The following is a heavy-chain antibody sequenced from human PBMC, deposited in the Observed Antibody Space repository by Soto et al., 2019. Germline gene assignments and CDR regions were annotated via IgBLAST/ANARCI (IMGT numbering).Heavy chain of an antibody. CDR1: GGSFSGYY. CDR3: ARGGIAVAGTNYYYGMDV. CDR2: INHSGST. Sequence: SETLSLTCTVSGGSFSGYYWCWIRKPPGKGLEWIGEINHSGSTNYNPSLKSRVTISVDTSKNQFSLKLSSVTAADTAVYYCARGGIAVAGTNYYYGMDVWGQGTTVTVSS. V-gene: IGHV4-34*01. D-gene: IGHD6-19*01. J-gene: IGHJ6*02.